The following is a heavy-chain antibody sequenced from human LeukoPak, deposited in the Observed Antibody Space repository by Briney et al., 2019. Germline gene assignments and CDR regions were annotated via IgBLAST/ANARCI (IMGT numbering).Heavy chain of an antibody. D-gene: IGHD2-15*01. CDR3: TTCSGGSCYSPSGYYYYGMDV. J-gene: IGHJ6*02. Sequence: PGGSLRLSCAASGFTVSSNYMSWVRQAPGKGLEWVSVIYSGGSTYYADSVKGRSTISRDNSKNTLYLQMNSLRAEDTAVYYCTTCSGGSCYSPSGYYYYGMDVWGQGTTVTVSS. V-gene: IGHV3-66*01. CDR2: IYSGGST. CDR1: GFTVSSNY.